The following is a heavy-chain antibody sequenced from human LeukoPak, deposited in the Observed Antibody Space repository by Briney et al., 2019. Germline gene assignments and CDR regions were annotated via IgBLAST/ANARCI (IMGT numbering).Heavy chain of an antibody. D-gene: IGHD1-26*01. V-gene: IGHV1-2*02. CDR2: INPNSGGT. CDR3: ARASSGSYAGAPFDY. J-gene: IGHJ4*02. CDR1: GYTFTGYY. Sequence: ASVKVSCKASGYTFTGYYMHWVRQAPGQGLEWMGWINPNSGGTNYAQKFQGRVTMTRDTSISTAYMELSRLRSDDTAVYYCARASSGSYAGAPFDYWGQGTLVTVSS.